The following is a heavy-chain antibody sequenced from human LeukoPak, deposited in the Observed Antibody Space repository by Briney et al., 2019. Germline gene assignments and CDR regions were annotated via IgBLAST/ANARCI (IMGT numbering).Heavy chain of an antibody. D-gene: IGHD1-14*01. CDR1: GGSISNYY. J-gene: IGHJ6*02. V-gene: IGHV4-59*01. CDR2: IYYSGST. Sequence: KSSETLSLTCTVSGGSISNYYWSWIRQPPGKGLEWIGYIYYSGSTYYNPSLKSRVTISVDTSKTQFSLKLSSVTAADTAVYYCARDPTDNYYYFYAMDVWGQGTTVTVSS. CDR3: ARDPTDNYYYFYAMDV.